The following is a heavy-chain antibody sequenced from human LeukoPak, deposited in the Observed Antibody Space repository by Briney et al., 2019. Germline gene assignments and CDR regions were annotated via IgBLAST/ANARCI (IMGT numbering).Heavy chain of an antibody. V-gene: IGHV3-30*18. CDR1: GFTFSSYG. CDR2: ISYDGSNK. CDR3: AKSYCSSTSCSQWYFDY. J-gene: IGHJ4*02. D-gene: IGHD2-2*01. Sequence: GGSLRLSCAASGFTFSSYGMHWVRQAPGKGLEWVAVISYDGSNKYYADSVKGRFTISRDNAKNSLYLQMNSLRDEDTAVYYCAKSYCSSTSCSQWYFDYWGQGTLVTVSS.